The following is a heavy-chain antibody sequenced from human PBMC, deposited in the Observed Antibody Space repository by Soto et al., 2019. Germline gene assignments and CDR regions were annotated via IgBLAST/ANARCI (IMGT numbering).Heavy chain of an antibody. CDR3: ARSAARPPNYFDY. V-gene: IGHV1-2*02. CDR1: GYTFTGYY. Sequence: QVQLVQSGAEVKKPGASVKVSCKASGYTFTGYYLHWVRQAPGQGLEWMGWINPNSGGTNYAQKFQGRVTITADESTSTAYMELSSLRSEDTAVYYCARSAARPPNYFDYWGQGTLVTVSS. D-gene: IGHD6-6*01. CDR2: INPNSGGT. J-gene: IGHJ4*02.